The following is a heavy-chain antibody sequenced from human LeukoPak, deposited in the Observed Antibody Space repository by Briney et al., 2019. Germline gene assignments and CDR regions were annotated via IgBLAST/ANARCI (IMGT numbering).Heavy chain of an antibody. J-gene: IGHJ4*02. CDR3: ARGLYSSSP. V-gene: IGHV3-23*01. D-gene: IGHD6-6*01. CDR1: GFTFSSYS. CDR2: ISGCGFT. Sequence: GGSLRLSCAASGFTFSSYSMSWVRQAPGKGLEWVSAISGCGFTYYADSVKGRFTISRDNSKNTLYLQMNSLRAEDTAVYYFARGLYSSSPWGQGTLVTVSS.